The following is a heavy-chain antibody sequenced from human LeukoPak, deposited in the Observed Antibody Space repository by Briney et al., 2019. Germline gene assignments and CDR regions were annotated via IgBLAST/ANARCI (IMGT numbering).Heavy chain of an antibody. D-gene: IGHD3-10*01. CDR2: LSSSSSYI. CDR1: GFTFSSYS. CDR3: AKDELSLLWFGELFDY. J-gene: IGHJ4*02. Sequence: PGGSLRLSCAASGFTFSSYSMNWVRQGPGKGLEWVSSLSSSSSYIYYADSMKGRFTISRDNAKNSLYLQMNSLRAEDTAVYYCAKDELSLLWFGELFDYWGQGTLVTVSS. V-gene: IGHV3-21*01.